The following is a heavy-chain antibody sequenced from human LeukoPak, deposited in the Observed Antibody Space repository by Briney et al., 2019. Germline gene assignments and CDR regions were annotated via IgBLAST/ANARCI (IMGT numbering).Heavy chain of an antibody. J-gene: IGHJ3*02. CDR3: ARDDPEDAFDI. V-gene: IGHV3-21*01. CDR2: ISSSSYI. CDR1: GFTFSSYS. Sequence: GGSLRLSCAASGFTFSSYSMNWVRQAPGKGLEWVSSISSSSYIYYADSVKGRFTISRDNAKNSLYLQMNSLRAEDTAVYYCARDDPEDAFDIWGQGTMVTVSS.